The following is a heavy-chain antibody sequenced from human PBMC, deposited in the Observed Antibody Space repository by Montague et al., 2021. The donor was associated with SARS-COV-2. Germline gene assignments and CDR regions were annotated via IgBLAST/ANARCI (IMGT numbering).Heavy chain of an antibody. J-gene: IGHJ6*03. CDR2: IHHDGST. Sequence: SETLSLTCAVHGTSFSGYYWNWIRQPPGKGLEWIGEIHHDGSTNYNPSLKSRVTISADTSKNQFSLKLTSVAAADTAVYYCARLGDGVVPSPILGVGPYYSYYYMDVWGKGTTVTVSS. V-gene: IGHV4-34*01. D-gene: IGHD3-10*01. CDR1: GTSFSGYY. CDR3: ARLGDGVVPSPILGVGPYYSYYYMDV.